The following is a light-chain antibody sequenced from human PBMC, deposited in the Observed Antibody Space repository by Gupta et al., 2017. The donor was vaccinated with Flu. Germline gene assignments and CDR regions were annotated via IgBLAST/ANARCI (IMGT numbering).Light chain of an antibody. Sequence: YGRARQNVANNLAWYQHKPGQAPRLLIYGAFTRATDVPARFSGSGSGAEFTLTISSLRSDDFALYYCQQYDDWPPYPFGQGTKLDFK. V-gene: IGKV3-15*01. CDR3: QQYDDWPPYP. CDR2: GAF. CDR1: QNVANN. J-gene: IGKJ2*01.